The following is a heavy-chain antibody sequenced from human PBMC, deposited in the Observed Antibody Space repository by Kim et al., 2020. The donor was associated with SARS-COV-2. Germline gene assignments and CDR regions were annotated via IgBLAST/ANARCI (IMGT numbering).Heavy chain of an antibody. J-gene: IGHJ5*02. V-gene: IGHV3-11*06. D-gene: IGHD4-17*01. CDR3: AREVDGDSHRAESWFDP. Sequence: SVKGRFTISRDDAKNSLDLQMNSLRAEDTAVYYCAREVDGDSHRAESWFDPWGQGTLVTVSS.